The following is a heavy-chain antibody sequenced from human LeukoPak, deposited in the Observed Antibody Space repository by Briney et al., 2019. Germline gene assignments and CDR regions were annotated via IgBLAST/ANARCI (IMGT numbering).Heavy chain of an antibody. CDR2: MNPNSGNT. Sequence: ASVKVSCKASGYTFTSYDINWVRQATGQGLEWMGWMNPNSGNTGYAQKFQGRVTMTRDNSISTAYMELSSLRSEDTAVYYCARATDYDFWSGYYPQAYNWFDPWGQGTLVTVSS. J-gene: IGHJ5*02. D-gene: IGHD3-3*01. V-gene: IGHV1-8*01. CDR3: ARATDYDFWSGYYPQAYNWFDP. CDR1: GYTFTSYD.